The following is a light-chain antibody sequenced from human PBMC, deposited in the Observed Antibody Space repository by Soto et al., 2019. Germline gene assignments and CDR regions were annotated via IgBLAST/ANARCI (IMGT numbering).Light chain of an antibody. CDR2: EVS. CDR1: QNIKNW. CDR3: QQDKSFPWT. J-gene: IGKJ1*01. V-gene: IGKV1-5*01. Sequence: DIQMTQSPSSLPASVGDRVTITCRASQNIKNWLNWYQQRPGQAPKRLISEVSSLECGVPSTFSGTASGTEFTLNISRLQPEDVAAYYCQQDKSFPWTFGQGTKVDIK.